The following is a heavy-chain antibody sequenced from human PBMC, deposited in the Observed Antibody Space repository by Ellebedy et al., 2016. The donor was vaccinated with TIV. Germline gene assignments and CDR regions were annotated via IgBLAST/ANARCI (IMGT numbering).Heavy chain of an antibody. J-gene: IGHJ4*02. CDR2: IYYSGST. D-gene: IGHD5-24*01. CDR1: GGSISSYY. Sequence: SETLSLTXTVSGGSISSYYWSWIRQPPGKGLEWIGYIYYSGSTNYNPSLKSRVTISVDTSKNQFSLKLSSVTAADTAVYYCARGWDGYLIDYWGQGTLVTVSS. V-gene: IGHV4-59*01. CDR3: ARGWDGYLIDY.